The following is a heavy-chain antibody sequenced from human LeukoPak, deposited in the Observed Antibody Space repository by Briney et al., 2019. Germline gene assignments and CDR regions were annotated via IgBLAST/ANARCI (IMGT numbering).Heavy chain of an antibody. CDR1: GFTFNSYW. J-gene: IGHJ5*02. CDR3: SRGYGDWFDP. D-gene: IGHD3-10*01. V-gene: IGHV3-74*01. CDR2: INSDGSRT. Sequence: PGGSLRLSCAGSGFTFNSYWMHWVRQAPGKGLVWVSRINSDGSRTAYADSVKGRFSISRDNAKNTLYLQMNSLRVEDTAVYYCSRGYGDWFDPWGQGTLVTVSS.